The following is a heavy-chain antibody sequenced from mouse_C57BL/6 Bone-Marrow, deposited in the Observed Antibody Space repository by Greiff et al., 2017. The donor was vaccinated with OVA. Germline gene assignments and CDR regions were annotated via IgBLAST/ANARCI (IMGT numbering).Heavy chain of an antibody. CDR1: GYSITSGYY. CDR2: ISYDGSN. V-gene: IGHV3-6*01. J-gene: IGHJ2*01. CDR3: ARDGDWFFDY. Sequence: EVQLQESGPGLVKPSQSLSLTCSVTGYSITSGYYWNWIRQFPGNKLEWMGYISYDGSNNYNPSLKNRISITRDTSKNQFFLKLNSVTTEDTATYYCARDGDWFFDYWGQGTTLTVSS. D-gene: IGHD2-2*01.